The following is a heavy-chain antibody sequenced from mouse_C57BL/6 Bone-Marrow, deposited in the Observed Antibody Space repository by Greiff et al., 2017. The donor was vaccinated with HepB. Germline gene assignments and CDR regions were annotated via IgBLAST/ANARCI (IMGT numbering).Heavy chain of an antibody. J-gene: IGHJ2*01. CDR2: INPNYGTT. V-gene: IGHV1-39*01. CDR1: GYSFTDYN. D-gene: IGHD1-1*01. Sequence: VQLQQSGPELVKPGASVKISCKASGYSFTDYNMNWVKQSNGKSLEWIGVINPNYGTTSYNQKFKGKATLTVDQSSSTAYMQLNRLTSEDSAVYYGASSYGSSYYFDYWGQGTTLTVSS. CDR3: ASSYGSSYYFDY.